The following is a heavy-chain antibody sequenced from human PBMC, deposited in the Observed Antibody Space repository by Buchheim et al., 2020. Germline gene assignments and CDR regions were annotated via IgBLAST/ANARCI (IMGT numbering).Heavy chain of an antibody. Sequence: QVQLQESGPGLVKPSQTLSLTCTVSGGSISSGGYYWSWIRQHPGKGLEWIGYIYYSGSTYYNPSLKSRVTISVDTSKNQFSLKLSSVTAADTAVYYCARDKRVGDTAMVMVNYYYYGMDVWGQGTT. D-gene: IGHD5-18*01. J-gene: IGHJ6*02. CDR1: GGSISSGGYY. CDR3: ARDKRVGDTAMVMVNYYYYGMDV. V-gene: IGHV4-31*03. CDR2: IYYSGST.